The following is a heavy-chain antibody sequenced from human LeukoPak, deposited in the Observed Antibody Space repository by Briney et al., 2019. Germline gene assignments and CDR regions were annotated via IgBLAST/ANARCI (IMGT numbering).Heavy chain of an antibody. CDR3: SQAAAGPRGMDV. J-gene: IGHJ6*02. CDR2: IYYSGST. D-gene: IGHD6-13*01. Sequence: PSQTLSLTCTVSGGSISSGGYYWSWIRQHPGTGLEWIGYIYYSGSTYYNPSLKSRVTISVDTSKNQFSLKLSSVTAADTAVYYCSQAAAGPRGMDVWGQGTTVTVSS. V-gene: IGHV4-31*03. CDR1: GGSISSGGYY.